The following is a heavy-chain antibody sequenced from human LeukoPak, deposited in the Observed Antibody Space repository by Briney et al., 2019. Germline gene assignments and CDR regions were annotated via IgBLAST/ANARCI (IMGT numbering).Heavy chain of an antibody. J-gene: IGHJ4*02. CDR1: GYTFTSYY. CDR3: ARTLSDSGLSY. D-gene: IGHD3/OR15-3a*01. V-gene: IGHV1-46*01. CDR2: INPSGDST. Sequence: ASVKVSCKASGYTFTSYYIHWVRQAPGQGLKWMGKINPSGDSTNYAQKFQGRVTMTTDTSTSTVYMELSSLRSEDTAVYYCARTLSDSGLSYWGQGTLVTVSS.